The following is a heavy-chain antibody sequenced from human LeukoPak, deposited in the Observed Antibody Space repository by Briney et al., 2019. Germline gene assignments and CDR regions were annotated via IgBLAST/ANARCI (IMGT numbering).Heavy chain of an antibody. CDR2: IWYDGSNK. V-gene: IGHV3-33*06. J-gene: IGHJ4*02. CDR1: GFTFSSYG. CDR3: AKDSYYDSSGYYR. Sequence: PGGSLRLSCAASGFTFSSYGMHWVRQAPGKGLEWVAVIWYDGSNKYYADSVKGRFTISRDNSKNTLYLQMNSLRAEDTVVYYCAKDSYYDSSGYYRWGQGTLVTVSS. D-gene: IGHD3-22*01.